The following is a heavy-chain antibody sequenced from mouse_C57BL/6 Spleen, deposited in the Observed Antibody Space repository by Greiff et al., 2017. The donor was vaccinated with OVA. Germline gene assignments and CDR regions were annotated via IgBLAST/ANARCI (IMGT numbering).Heavy chain of an antibody. J-gene: IGHJ1*03. Sequence: VQLQQPGAELVRPGSSVKLSCKASGYTFTSYWMHWVKQRPIQGLEWIGNIDPSDSETHYNQKFKDKATLTVDKSSSTAYMQLSSLTSEDSAVYYCARRILRDWYFDVWGTGTTVTVSS. CDR3: ARRILRDWYFDV. D-gene: IGHD1-1*01. CDR2: IDPSDSET. V-gene: IGHV1-52*01. CDR1: GYTFTSYW.